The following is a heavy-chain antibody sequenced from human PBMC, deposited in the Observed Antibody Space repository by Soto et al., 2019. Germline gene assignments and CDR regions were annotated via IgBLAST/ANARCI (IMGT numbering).Heavy chain of an antibody. CDR1: GGSFSGYY. Sequence: QVQLQQWGAGLLKPSETLSLTCAVYGGSFSGYYWSWIRQPPGKGLEWIGEINHSGSTNYNPSLKSRVTISVDTSKDQFSLKLSSVTAADTAVYYCARRLRITMVRGPPAFDYWGQGTLVTVSS. V-gene: IGHV4-34*01. CDR2: INHSGST. D-gene: IGHD3-10*01. J-gene: IGHJ4*02. CDR3: ARRLRITMVRGPPAFDY.